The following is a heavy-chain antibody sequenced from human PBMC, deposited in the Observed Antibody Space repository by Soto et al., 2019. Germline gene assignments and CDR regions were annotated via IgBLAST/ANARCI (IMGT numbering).Heavy chain of an antibody. CDR2: INPSGGTT. D-gene: IGHD2-15*01. Sequence: GSVKVYFKAYGYTFTRYNLHLVRQAPGQGLEWMAIINPSGGTTYYVQKFEGRVTLTTDTSTSTVYMELSSLRSYDTAVYYCARVRGGGSEYFFDYWGKGTPVTVSS. J-gene: IGHJ4*02. V-gene: IGHV1-46*01. CDR1: GYTFTRYN. CDR3: ARVRGGGSEYFFDY.